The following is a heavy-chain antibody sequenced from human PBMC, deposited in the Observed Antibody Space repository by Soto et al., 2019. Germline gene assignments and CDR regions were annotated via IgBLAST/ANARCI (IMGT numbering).Heavy chain of an antibody. D-gene: IGHD2-2*01. CDR2: INAGNGNT. J-gene: IGHJ4*02. V-gene: IGHV1-3*01. CDR1: GYTFTSYA. CDR3: ARDGHCSSTSCYPDY. Sequence: ASVKVSCKASGYTFTSYAMHWVRQALGQRLEWMGWINAGNGNTKYSQKFQGRVTITRDTSASTAYMELSSLRSEDTAVYYCARDGHCSSTSCYPDYWGQGTLVTVSS.